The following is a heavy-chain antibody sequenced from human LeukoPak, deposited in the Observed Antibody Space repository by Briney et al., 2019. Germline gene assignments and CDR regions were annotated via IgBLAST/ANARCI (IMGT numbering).Heavy chain of an antibody. J-gene: IGHJ6*04. CDR1: GFTFSSYE. V-gene: IGHV3-48*03. Sequence: GGSLRLSCAASGFTFSSYEMNWVRQAPGKGLEWVSYISSSGSTIYYADSVKGRFTISRDNAKNSLYLQMNSLRAEDMAVYYCAELGITMIGGVWGKGTTVTVSS. CDR3: AELGITMIGGV. CDR2: ISSSGSTI. D-gene: IGHD3-10*02.